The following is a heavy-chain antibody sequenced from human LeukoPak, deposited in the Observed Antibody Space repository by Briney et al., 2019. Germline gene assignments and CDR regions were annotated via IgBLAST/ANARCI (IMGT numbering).Heavy chain of an antibody. J-gene: IGHJ4*02. CDR2: IYYSGST. CDR1: GGSISSSSYY. CDR3: ARYSSDAFDY. V-gene: IGHV4-39*01. Sequence: PSETLSLTCTVSGGSISSSSYYWGWIRQPPGKGLEWIGSIYYSGSTYYNPSLKSRVTISVDTSKNQFSLKLSSVTAADTAVYYCARYSSDAFDYWGQGTLVTVSS. D-gene: IGHD2-15*01.